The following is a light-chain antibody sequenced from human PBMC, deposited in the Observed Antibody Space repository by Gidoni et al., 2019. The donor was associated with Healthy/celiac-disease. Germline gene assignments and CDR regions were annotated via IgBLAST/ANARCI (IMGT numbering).Light chain of an antibody. CDR1: SSDVGSYNL. Sequence: QSALTPPASVSGSPGPSITISCTGTSSDVGSYNLVSWYQHHPGKAPKLMIYEGSKRPSGVANRFSGSKSGNTASLTISGLQAEDEADYYCCSYAGSSTRVVFGGGTKLTVL. V-gene: IGLV2-23*01. J-gene: IGLJ2*01. CDR2: EGS. CDR3: CSYAGSSTRVV.